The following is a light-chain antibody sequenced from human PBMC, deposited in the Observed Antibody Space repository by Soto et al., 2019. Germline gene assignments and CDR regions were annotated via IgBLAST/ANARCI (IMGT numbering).Light chain of an antibody. CDR3: CSYAGSSTYV. Sequence: QSGLTQPASVSGSPGQSITISCTGTSSDVGSYNLVSWYQQHPGKAPKLMIYEGSKRPSGVSNRFSGSKSGNTASLTISGLQAEDEADYYCCSYAGSSTYVFGTGTKVTLL. V-gene: IGLV2-23*01. J-gene: IGLJ1*01. CDR2: EGS. CDR1: SSDVGSYNL.